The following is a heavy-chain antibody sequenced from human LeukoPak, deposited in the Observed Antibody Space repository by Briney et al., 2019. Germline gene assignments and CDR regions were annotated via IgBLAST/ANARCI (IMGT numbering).Heavy chain of an antibody. J-gene: IGHJ6*03. Sequence: SVKVSCKASGGTFSSYAISWVRQAPGQGLEWMGGIIPIFGTANYAQKFQGRVTITTDESTSTAYMELSSLRSEDTAVYYCARGGSNRGTSSPYYYYMDVWGKGTTVTVSS. V-gene: IGHV1-69*05. CDR3: ARGGSNRGTSSPYYYYMDV. CDR1: GGTFSSYA. CDR2: IIPIFGTA. D-gene: IGHD2-2*01.